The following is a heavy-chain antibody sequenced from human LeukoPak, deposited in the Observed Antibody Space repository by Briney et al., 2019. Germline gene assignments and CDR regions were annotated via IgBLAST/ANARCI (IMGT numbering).Heavy chain of an antibody. J-gene: IGHJ6*02. CDR1: GGSISSSSYY. Sequence: SETLSLTCTVSGGSISSSSYYWGWIRQPPGKGLEWTGSIYYSGSTYYNPSLKSRVTISVDTSKNQFSLKLSSVTAADTAVYYCARDGGYSYGPVGMDVWGQGTTVTVFS. CDR2: IYYSGST. CDR3: ARDGGYSYGPVGMDV. V-gene: IGHV4-39*07. D-gene: IGHD5-18*01.